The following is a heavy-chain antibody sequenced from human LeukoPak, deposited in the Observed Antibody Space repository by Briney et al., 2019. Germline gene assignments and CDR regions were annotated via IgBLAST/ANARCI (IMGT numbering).Heavy chain of an antibody. CDR3: ARWSYDFWSGPNDY. CDR2: IYYSEST. Sequence: SGTLSLTRTGTGGSISRLSWSGIRQPPGKGVEWFGYIYYSESTNYNPSLKSRVTISVDTSKNQFSLKLSSVTAADTAVYYCARWSYDFWSGPNDYWGQGTLVTVSS. V-gene: IGHV4-59*08. J-gene: IGHJ4*02. D-gene: IGHD3-3*01. CDR1: GGSISRLS.